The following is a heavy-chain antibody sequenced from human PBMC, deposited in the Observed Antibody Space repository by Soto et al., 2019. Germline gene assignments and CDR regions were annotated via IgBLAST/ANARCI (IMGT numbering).Heavy chain of an antibody. J-gene: IGHJ4*02. D-gene: IGHD3-10*01. CDR3: ARGRLLWFGAVY. CDR1: GYTFTSYA. Sequence: ASVKVSCKASGYTFTSYAMHWVRQAPGQRLEWMGWINAGNGNTKYSQKFQGRVTITRDTSASTAYMELSSLRSEDTAVYYCARGRLLWFGAVYWGQGTLVTVSS. CDR2: INAGNGNT. V-gene: IGHV1-3*01.